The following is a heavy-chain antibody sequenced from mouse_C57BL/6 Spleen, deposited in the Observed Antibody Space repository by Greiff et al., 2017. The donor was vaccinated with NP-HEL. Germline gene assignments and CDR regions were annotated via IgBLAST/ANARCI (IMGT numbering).Heavy chain of an antibody. Sequence: QVQLQQPGAELVKPGASVKLSCTASGYTFTSYWMHWVKQRPGQGLEWIGMIHPNSGSTNYNEKFKSKATLTVDKSSSTAYMQLSSLTSEDSAVYYCARRGAHATNYAMDYWGQGTSVTVSS. CDR2: IHPNSGST. J-gene: IGHJ4*01. CDR3: ARRGAHATNYAMDY. D-gene: IGHD3-2*02. V-gene: IGHV1-64*01. CDR1: GYTFTSYW.